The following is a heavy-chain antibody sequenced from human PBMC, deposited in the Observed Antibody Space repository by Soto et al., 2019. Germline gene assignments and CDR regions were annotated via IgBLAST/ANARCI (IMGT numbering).Heavy chain of an antibody. V-gene: IGHV3-53*01. CDR2: IYSGGST. D-gene: IGHD2-15*01. CDR1: GSTVSSNY. Sequence: EVQLVESGGGLIQPGGSLRLSCAASGSTVSSNYMSWVRQAPGKGLEWVSVIYSGGSTYYADSVKGRFTISRDNSKNTLYLQMNSLRAEDTAVYYCAREVGACSGGSCYSAGGAFDIWGQGTMVTVSS. CDR3: AREVGACSGGSCYSAGGAFDI. J-gene: IGHJ3*02.